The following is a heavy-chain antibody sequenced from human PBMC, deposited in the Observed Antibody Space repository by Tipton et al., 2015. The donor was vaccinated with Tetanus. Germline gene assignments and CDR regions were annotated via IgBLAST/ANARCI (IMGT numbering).Heavy chain of an antibody. D-gene: IGHD3-10*01. Sequence: TLSLTCSVSGDFISTNNWWSWVRQSPGKGLEWLGEIYHSGHANYNSFLKSRLTLYVDKSANQFSLRLTSLTAADTARYYCAKGGVGRWGELVHWGQGALVTVSS. J-gene: IGHJ4*01. CDR2: IYHSGHA. CDR1: GDFISTNNW. V-gene: IGHV4-4*02. CDR3: AKGGVGRWGELVH.